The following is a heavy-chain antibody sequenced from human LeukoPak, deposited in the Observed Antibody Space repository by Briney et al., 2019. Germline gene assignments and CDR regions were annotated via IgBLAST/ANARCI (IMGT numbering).Heavy chain of an antibody. D-gene: IGHD6-13*01. Sequence: ASVKVSCKASGYTFTGYYMHWVRQAPGQGLEWMGWINPNSGGTNYAQKFQGRVTMTRDTSISTAYMELSRLRSDDTAVYYCARGEYSSSWYRFDPWGQGTLVTVSS. J-gene: IGHJ5*02. CDR3: ARGEYSSSWYRFDP. CDR1: GYTFTGYY. CDR2: INPNSGGT. V-gene: IGHV1-2*02.